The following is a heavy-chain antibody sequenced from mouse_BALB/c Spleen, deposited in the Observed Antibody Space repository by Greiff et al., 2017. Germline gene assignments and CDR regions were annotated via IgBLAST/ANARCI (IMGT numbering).Heavy chain of an antibody. J-gene: IGHJ4*01. V-gene: IGHV3-6*02. CDR1: GYSITSGYY. CDR3: ARERGVYAMDY. CDR2: ISYDGSN. Sequence: DVKLQESGPGLVKPSQSLSLTCSVTGYSITSGYYWNWIRQFPGNKLEWMGYISYDGSNNYNPSLKNRISITRDTSKNQFFLKLNSVTTEDTATYYCARERGVYAMDYWGQGTSVTVSS.